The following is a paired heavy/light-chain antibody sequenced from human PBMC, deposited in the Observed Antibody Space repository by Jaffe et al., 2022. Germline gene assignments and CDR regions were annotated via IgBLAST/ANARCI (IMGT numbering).Heavy chain of an antibody. Sequence: EVQLLESGGGLVQPGGSLRLSCAASGFTFSSYAMSWVRQAPGKGLEWVSTISNSGGSAFHADSVKGRFTISRDNSKNTLYLQMSSLRAEDTAVYYCAKVSGYDSSWFFDYWGQGTLVTVSS. CDR2: ISNSGGSA. D-gene: IGHD6-13*01. CDR1: GFTFSSYA. J-gene: IGHJ4*02. CDR3: AKVSGYDSSWFFDY. V-gene: IGHV3-23*01.
Light chain of an antibody. V-gene: IGLV1-40*01. CDR2: RNI. CDR1: SSNIGATYD. CDR3: QSYDSSLRGV. J-gene: IGLJ3*02. Sequence: QSILTQPPSVSGAPGQRVTISCTASSSNIGATYDVHWYQQLPGTAPKLLIYRNINRPSGVPDRFSGSKSGTSASLAITGLQAEDEADYYCQSYDSSLRGVFGGGTKLTVL.